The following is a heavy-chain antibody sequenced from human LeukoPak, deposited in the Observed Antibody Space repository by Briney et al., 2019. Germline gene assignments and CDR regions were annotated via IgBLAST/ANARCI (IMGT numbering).Heavy chain of an antibody. J-gene: IGHJ4*02. D-gene: IGHD3-10*01. V-gene: IGHV3-53*01. Sequence: GGSLRLSCAASGFTVSSNYMSWVRQAPGKGLEWVSVIYSGGSTYYADSVKGRFTISRDNSKDTLYLQMDSLRVEDTAVYYCLKESRGGAIFDYWGQGTLVIVSS. CDR3: LKESRGGAIFDY. CDR2: IYSGGST. CDR1: GFTVSSNY.